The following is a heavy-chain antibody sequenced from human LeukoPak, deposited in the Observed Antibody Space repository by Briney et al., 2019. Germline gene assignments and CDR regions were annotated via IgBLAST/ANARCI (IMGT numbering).Heavy chain of an antibody. CDR2: ISWDGGST. Sequence: GGSLRLSCAASGFTFDDYAMHWVRQAPGKGLEWVSLISWDGGSTYYADSVKGRFTISRDNSKNSLYLQMNSLRAEDIALYYCAKDRLVKRDCSSTSCYNIDYWGQATLVTVSS. CDR1: GFTFDDYA. J-gene: IGHJ4*02. V-gene: IGHV3-43D*04. D-gene: IGHD2-2*01. CDR3: AKDRLVKRDCSSTSCYNIDY.